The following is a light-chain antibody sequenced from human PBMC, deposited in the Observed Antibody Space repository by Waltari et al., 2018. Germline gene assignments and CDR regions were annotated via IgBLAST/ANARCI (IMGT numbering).Light chain of an antibody. J-gene: IGKJ1*01. CDR2: KVS. CDR1: QSLVHSDGNTY. Sequence: DVVMTQSPLSLPITLGQPASISCRSSQSLVHSDGNTYLSWFQQRPGQSPRRLIYKVSNRDSGVPDRFSGSGSGTDFTLKISRVEAEDVGVYYCIQGTHWPPWTFGQGTKVEIQ. V-gene: IGKV2-30*02. CDR3: IQGTHWPPWT.